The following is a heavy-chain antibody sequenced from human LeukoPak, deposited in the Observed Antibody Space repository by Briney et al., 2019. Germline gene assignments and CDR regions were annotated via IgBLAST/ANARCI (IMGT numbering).Heavy chain of an antibody. CDR2: IYISGGT. CDR1: GGSIRSGSYY. J-gene: IGHJ4*02. D-gene: IGHD5-18*01. Sequence: SQTLSLTCTVSGGSIRSGSYYWSWIRQSAGKGLEWIGRIYISGGTKYNPSLKSRVTISVDTSKNQFSLKLSSVTAADTAVYYCARDLVDTVMSHLVLFDYWGQGTLVTVSS. CDR3: ARDLVDTVMSHLVLFDY. V-gene: IGHV4-61*02.